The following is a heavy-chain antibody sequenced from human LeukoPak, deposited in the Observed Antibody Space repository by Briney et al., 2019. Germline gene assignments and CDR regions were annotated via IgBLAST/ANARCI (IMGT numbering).Heavy chain of an antibody. CDR3: VKGYSSSWSGYFDS. CDR2: ITWDDYKI. D-gene: IGHD2-2*01. Sequence: GGSLRLSCEACGFIFDYFIMFWVRQRPGKGLEWVAGITWDDYKIDYADSVKGRFTISRDNAKNSLSLQMTRVRPEDTALYYCVKGYSSSWSGYFDSWGQGTLVTVSS. V-gene: IGHV3-9*01. J-gene: IGHJ4*02. CDR1: GFIFDYFI.